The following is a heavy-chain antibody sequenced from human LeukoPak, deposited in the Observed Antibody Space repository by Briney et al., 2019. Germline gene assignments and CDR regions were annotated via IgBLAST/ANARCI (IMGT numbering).Heavy chain of an antibody. J-gene: IGHJ4*02. D-gene: IGHD1-26*01. V-gene: IGHV4-59*12. CDR1: GGSISSYY. CDR3: ARDKYSGSDGDY. Sequence: SETLSLTCTVSGGSISSYYWSWIRQPPGKGLEWIGYIYHSGSTYYNPSLKSRVTISVDRSKNQFSLKLSSVTAADTAVYYCARDKYSGSDGDYWGQGTLVTVSS. CDR2: IYHSGST.